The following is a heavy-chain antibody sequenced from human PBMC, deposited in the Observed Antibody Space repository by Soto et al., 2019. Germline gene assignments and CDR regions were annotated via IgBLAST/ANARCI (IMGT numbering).Heavy chain of an antibody. J-gene: IGHJ4*02. CDR2: ISAYNGNT. Sequence: QVQLVQSGAEVKKPGASVKVSCKASGYTFTSYSISWVRQAPGQGLEWMGWISAYNGNTNYAQKLQGRVTMATDTSRSEAYMELRSLRSDVPAVYYCAGDAPPPGYWGQGTLVTVSS. V-gene: IGHV1-18*01. CDR3: AGDAPPPGY. CDR1: GYTFTSYS.